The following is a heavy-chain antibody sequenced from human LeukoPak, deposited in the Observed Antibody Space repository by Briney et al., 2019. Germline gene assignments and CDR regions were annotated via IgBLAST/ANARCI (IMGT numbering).Heavy chain of an antibody. CDR2: MSSIGRTI. D-gene: IGHD1-1*01. CDR3: ARLRRVWNDVEFVDY. Sequence: WGSLRLSFASSGFTHRDYDMSWIVHAPGKERELFSYMSSIGRTIHYADSVKVRLTISRDNAKNSLYLQMNSLRAEDTALYYCARLRRVWNDVEFVDYWGQGTMVTVSS. CDR1: GFTHRDYD. J-gene: IGHJ4*02. V-gene: IGHV3-11*01.